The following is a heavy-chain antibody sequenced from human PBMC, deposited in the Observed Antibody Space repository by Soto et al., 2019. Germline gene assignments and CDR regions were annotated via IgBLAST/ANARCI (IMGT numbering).Heavy chain of an antibody. CDR3: ATLEYLPYYGMDV. CDR2: INPNSGGT. CDR1: GYTFTGYY. J-gene: IGHJ6*02. Sequence: ASVKVSCKASGYTFTGYYMHWVRQAPGQGLEWMGWINPNSGGTNYAQKFQGRVTTTRDTSISTAYMELSRLRSDDTAVYYCATLEYLPYYGMDVWGQGTTVTVSS. V-gene: IGHV1-2*02. D-gene: IGHD2-2*01.